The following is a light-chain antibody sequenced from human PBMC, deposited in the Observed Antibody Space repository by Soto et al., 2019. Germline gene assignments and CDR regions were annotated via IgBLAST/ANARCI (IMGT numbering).Light chain of an antibody. V-gene: IGLV1-44*01. J-gene: IGLJ2*01. Sequence: QSVLTQPPSASGTPGQRVIISCSGGSSNIGSNSVTWYQQLPGTAPKPLIYKNNQRPSGVPDRFSGSKSGTSASLAISGLQSEDEADYYCAAWDDSLNGWGVFGGGTKLTVL. CDR2: KNN. CDR3: AAWDDSLNGWGV. CDR1: SSNIGSNS.